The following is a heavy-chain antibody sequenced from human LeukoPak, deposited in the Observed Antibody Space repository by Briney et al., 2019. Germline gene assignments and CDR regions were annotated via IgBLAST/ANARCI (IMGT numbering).Heavy chain of an antibody. J-gene: IGHJ4*02. CDR2: IKQDGSER. D-gene: IGHD2-2*01. Sequence: GGSLRLSCVASGFTFSDHFMDWVRQAPGKGLEWVANIKQDGSERYYVDSVKGRFTISRDNAKNSLYLQMNSLRAEDTAVYYCARRGYCISTNCYTPHFDYWGQGTLVTVSS. CDR1: GFTFSDHF. CDR3: ARRGYCISTNCYTPHFDY. V-gene: IGHV3-7*01.